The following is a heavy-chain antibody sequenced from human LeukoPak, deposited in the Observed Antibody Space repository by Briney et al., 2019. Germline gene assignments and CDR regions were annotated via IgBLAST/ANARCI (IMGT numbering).Heavy chain of an antibody. J-gene: IGHJ6*01. CDR3: ARSQTYACYGMDV. V-gene: IGHV3-48*01. Sequence: GGSLRLSCAASGFTFSIYNMNWVRQVPGKGLEWVSYISSSSSTIYDADSVKGRFTISRDNAKNSLYLQINSLRAEDTAVYYCARSQTYACYGMDVWGQGNTVTVSS. D-gene: IGHD2-2*01. CDR2: ISSSSSTI. CDR1: GFTFSIYN.